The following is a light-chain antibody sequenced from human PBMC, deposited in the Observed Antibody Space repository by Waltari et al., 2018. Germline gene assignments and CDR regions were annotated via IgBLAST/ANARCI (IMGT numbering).Light chain of an antibody. J-gene: IGLJ2*01. Sequence: SSEVTQDPTVSVALGQTVRITCQGDSLGRYFASWYQQKAGQAPVLVIYAKNNRASGIPDRFSGSSSGNTASLTITGAQAEDEADYFCNSRDSSGNHVIFGGGTKLTVV. CDR3: NSRDSSGNHVI. CDR1: SLGRYF. CDR2: AKN. V-gene: IGLV3-19*01.